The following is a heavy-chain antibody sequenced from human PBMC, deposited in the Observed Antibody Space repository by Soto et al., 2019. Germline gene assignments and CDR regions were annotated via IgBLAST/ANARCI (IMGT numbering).Heavy chain of an antibody. CDR3: AREVVVVVAATHYYYGMDV. Sequence: QLQLQESGSGLVKPSQTLSLTCAVSGGSISSGGYSWSWIRQPPGKGLEWIGYIYHSGSTYYNPSLKSRVTISVERSKNQFSLKLSSVTAADTAVYYCAREVVVVVAATHYYYGMDVWGQGTTVTVSS. J-gene: IGHJ6*02. CDR2: IYHSGST. CDR1: GGSISSGGYS. D-gene: IGHD2-15*01. V-gene: IGHV4-30-2*01.